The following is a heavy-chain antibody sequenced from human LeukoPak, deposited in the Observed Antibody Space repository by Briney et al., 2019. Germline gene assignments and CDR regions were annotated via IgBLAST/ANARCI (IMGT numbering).Heavy chain of an antibody. CDR1: GYTFSSYA. V-gene: IGHV3-23*01. J-gene: IGHJ4*02. CDR2: ISGSGGST. Sequence: GGSLRLSCAASGYTFSSYAMSWVRQAPGKGLEWVSAISGSGGSTYYADSVKGRFTISRDNSKNTLYLQMNSLRAEDTAVYYCAKANYYDFWSGYYPIDYWGQGTLVTVSS. CDR3: AKANYYDFWSGYYPIDY. D-gene: IGHD3-3*01.